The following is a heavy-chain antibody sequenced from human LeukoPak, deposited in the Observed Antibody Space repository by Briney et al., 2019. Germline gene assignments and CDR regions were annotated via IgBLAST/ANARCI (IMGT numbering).Heavy chain of an antibody. Sequence: SETLSLTCSVSGYSISSAHFWGWIRQPPGKGLEWIGRIYTSGSTNYNPSLKSRVTMSVDTSKNQFSLKLSSVTAADTAVYYCARTEYDILTGFDYWGQGTLVTVSS. CDR2: IYTSGST. J-gene: IGHJ4*02. CDR1: GYSISSAHF. V-gene: IGHV4-38-2*01. CDR3: ARTEYDILTGFDY. D-gene: IGHD3-9*01.